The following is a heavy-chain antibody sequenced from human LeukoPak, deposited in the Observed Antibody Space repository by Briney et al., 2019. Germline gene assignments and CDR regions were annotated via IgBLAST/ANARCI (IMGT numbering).Heavy chain of an antibody. CDR2: ISYTGST. J-gene: IGHJ4*02. V-gene: IGHV4-59*01. Sequence: PSETLSLTSTVSGGSISSFYVTWIRQPPGKGLEWIGYISYTGSTDYNPSLKSRVTISVDMSKNQFSLKVSSVTAADTAVYYCARGSVYFDSWGQGTLVTVSS. CDR3: ARGSVYFDS. CDR1: GGSISSFY.